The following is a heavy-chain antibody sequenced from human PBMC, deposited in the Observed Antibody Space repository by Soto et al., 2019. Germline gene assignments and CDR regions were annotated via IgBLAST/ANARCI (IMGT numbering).Heavy chain of an antibody. CDR2: TYYSGST. Sequence: QVQLQESGPGLVKPSQTLSLTCTVSGGSISSGGYYCGWIRHHPGKGLEWIGYTYYSGSTYYNPSLKSRVTISVDTSKNQFSLKLSSVTAADTAVYYCARGGYHYYYGMDVWGQGTTVTVSS. CDR3: ARGGYHYYYGMDV. D-gene: IGHD3-16*02. V-gene: IGHV4-31*03. CDR1: GGSISSGGYY. J-gene: IGHJ6*02.